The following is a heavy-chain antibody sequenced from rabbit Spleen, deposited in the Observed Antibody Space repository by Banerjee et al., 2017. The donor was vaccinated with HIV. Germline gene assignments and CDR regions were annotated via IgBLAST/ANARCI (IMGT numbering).Heavy chain of an antibody. D-gene: IGHD1-1*01. CDR2: IYAGSSNNA. CDR1: GFSFNSGDD. Sequence: QSLEESGGGLVKPGASLTLTCKASGFSFNSGDDMCWVRQAPGKGLEWIACIYAGSSNNAYSATWAKGRFTISKTSSTTVTLQMTSLTAADTATYFCARDPATSFSTYGMDLWGPGTLVTVS. CDR3: ARDPATSFSTYGMDL. J-gene: IGHJ6*01. V-gene: IGHV1S40*01.